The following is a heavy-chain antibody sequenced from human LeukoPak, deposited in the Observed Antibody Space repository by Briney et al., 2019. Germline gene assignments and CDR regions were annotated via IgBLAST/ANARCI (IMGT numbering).Heavy chain of an antibody. J-gene: IGHJ6*03. CDR2: INPSGGST. CDR1: GYTFTGYY. Sequence: ASVKVSCKASGYTFTGYYMHWVRQAPGQGLEWMGIINPSGGSTSYAQKFQGGVTMTRDTSTSTVYMELSSLRSEDTAVYYCARDPQRNHYYYYYMDVWGKGTTVTISS. CDR3: ARDPQRNHYYYYYMDV. V-gene: IGHV1-46*01.